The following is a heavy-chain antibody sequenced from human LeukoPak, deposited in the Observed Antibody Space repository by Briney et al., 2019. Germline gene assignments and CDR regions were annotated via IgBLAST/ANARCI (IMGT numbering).Heavy chain of an antibody. CDR2: ISGSGGST. CDR3: AKDPLLGEYYFDY. Sequence: PGGSLRLSCEGSAFIFSGHWMNWVRQTPGKGLEWVSAISGSGGSTYYADSVKGRFTISRDNSKNTLYLQMNSLRAEDTAVYYCAKDPLLGEYYFDYWGQGTLVTVSS. D-gene: IGHD3-16*01. V-gene: IGHV3-23*01. J-gene: IGHJ4*02. CDR1: AFIFSGHW.